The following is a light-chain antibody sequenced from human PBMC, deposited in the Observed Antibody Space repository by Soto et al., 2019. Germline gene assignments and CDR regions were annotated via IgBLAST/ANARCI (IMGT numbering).Light chain of an antibody. V-gene: IGLV2-8*01. J-gene: IGLJ1*01. CDR2: EVS. Sequence: QSVLTQPPSASGSPGQSVTISCTGTSFDVGGYNYVSWYQQHPGKAPQVLMYEVSKRPSGVPDRFSGSKSGNTASLTVSGLQAEDEADYYCSAYARSPYLNVFGSGTKVTVL. CDR3: SAYARSPYLNV. CDR1: SFDVGGYNY.